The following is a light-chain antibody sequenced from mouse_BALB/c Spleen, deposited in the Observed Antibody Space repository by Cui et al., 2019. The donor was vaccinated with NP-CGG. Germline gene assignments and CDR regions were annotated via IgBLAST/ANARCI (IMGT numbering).Light chain of an antibody. Sequence: QAVVTQESALTKSPGETVTLTCRSDTGPITTSNYANWVQEKPDHLFTGLIGGTNNRAPGVPARFSGSLIGDKAALTITGAQTEDEAIYFCALWYSNHWVFGGGTKLTVL. CDR3: ALWYSNHWV. V-gene: IGLV1*01. CDR1: TGPITTSNY. CDR2: GTN. J-gene: IGLJ1*01.